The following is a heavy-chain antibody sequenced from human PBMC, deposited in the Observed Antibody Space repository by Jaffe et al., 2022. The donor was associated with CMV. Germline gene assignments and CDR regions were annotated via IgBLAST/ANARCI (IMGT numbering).Heavy chain of an antibody. CDR2: IKEDGSVK. CDR3: ARHGSWNFDS. D-gene: IGHD6-13*01. Sequence: EVQLVESGGGLVQPGGSLRLSCAASGFSFSSYWMGWVRQAPGKGLEWVANIKEDGSVKYYVDSVKGRFTISRDNGKNSLYLQMNSLRAEDTAVYYCARHGSWNFDSWGQGTLVTVSS. J-gene: IGHJ4*02. CDR1: GFSFSSYW. V-gene: IGHV3-7*01.